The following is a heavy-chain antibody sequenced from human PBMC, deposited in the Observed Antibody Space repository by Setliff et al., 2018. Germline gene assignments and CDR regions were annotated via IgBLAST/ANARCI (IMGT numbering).Heavy chain of an antibody. CDR1: GYAFINFY. D-gene: IGHD3-22*01. CDR3: ARINFYVSSGFYYASDY. J-gene: IGHJ4*02. V-gene: IGHV1-46*01. CDR2: INSSGGSA. Sequence: ASVKVSCKTSGYAFINFYMYWVRQAPGQGLEWMGIINSSGGSASYAPQFQGRITMTRDTSTSTAYMELKDLTSDDTALYYCARINFYVSSGFYYASDYWGQGTLVTVSS.